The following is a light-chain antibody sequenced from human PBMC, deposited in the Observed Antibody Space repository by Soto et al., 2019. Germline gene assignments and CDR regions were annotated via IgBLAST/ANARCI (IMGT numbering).Light chain of an antibody. CDR2: YDS. CDR3: QVWDITTDHYV. V-gene: IGLV3-21*04. J-gene: IGLJ1*01. Sequence: SYELTQPPSVSVAPEKTARLTCGGDNIGSKRVPWYRQKPGQAPVLVIYYDSDRPSGIPERFSGSNSGNTATLTINRVEAGDEADYYCQVWDITTDHYVFGTGTKVTVL. CDR1: NIGSKR.